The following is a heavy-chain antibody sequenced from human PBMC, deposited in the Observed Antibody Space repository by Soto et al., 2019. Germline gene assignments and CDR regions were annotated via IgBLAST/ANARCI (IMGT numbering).Heavy chain of an antibody. CDR3: ARGVPMIVVQTDAPDKYYFDS. CDR2: INHIGSS. Sequence: SETLSLTCAVYGGSFSGYYWSWIRQPPGKGLEWIGEINHIGSSNYNPSLKSRVTISVDTSKNQFSLKLSSVTAADTAFYYCARGVPMIVVQTDAPDKYYFDSWGQGTLVTVSS. D-gene: IGHD3-22*01. J-gene: IGHJ4*02. V-gene: IGHV4-34*01. CDR1: GGSFSGYY.